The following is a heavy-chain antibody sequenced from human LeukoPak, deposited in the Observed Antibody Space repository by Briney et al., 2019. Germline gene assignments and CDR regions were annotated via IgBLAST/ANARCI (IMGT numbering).Heavy chain of an antibody. V-gene: IGHV5-10-1*01. Sequence: GESLRTSCKGSGYIFTSYWISWVRQMPGKGLEWMGRIDPSDSYTNYSPSFQGHVTISADKSISTAYLQWSSLKASDTAMYYCARRRPRRRNYYDSSGYYPFDYWGQGTLVTVSS. CDR3: ARRRPRRRNYYDSSGYYPFDY. J-gene: IGHJ4*02. D-gene: IGHD3-22*01. CDR1: GYIFTSYW. CDR2: IDPSDSYT.